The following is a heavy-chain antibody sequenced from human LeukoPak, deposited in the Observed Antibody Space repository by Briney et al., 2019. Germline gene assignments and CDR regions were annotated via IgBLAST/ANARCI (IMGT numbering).Heavy chain of an antibody. J-gene: IGHJ6*02. CDR3: AKNYDSGRGVPYGMDV. CDR2: IGGGSGAII. CDR1: GFNISSYA. V-gene: IGHV3-23*01. D-gene: IGHD3-10*01. Sequence: GGSLRLSCGASGFNISSYAMRWVRQAPGKGLEWVAAIGGGSGAIILYADSVKGRFSISRDHSKNTLYLEMNSLRAEDTAVYYCAKNYDSGRGVPYGMDVWGQGTTVTVSS.